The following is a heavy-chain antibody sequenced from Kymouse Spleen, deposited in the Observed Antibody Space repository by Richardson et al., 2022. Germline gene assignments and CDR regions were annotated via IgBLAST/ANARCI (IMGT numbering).Heavy chain of an antibody. D-gene: IGHD4-11,IGHD4-11*01. V-gene: IGHV4-34*01. CDR1: GGSFSGYY. J-gene: IGHJ6*02. CDR3: AREEVSNYYYGMDV. Sequence: QVQLQQWGAGLLKPSETLSLTCAVYGGSFSGYYWSWIRQPPGKGLEWIGEINHSGSTNYNPSLKSRVTISVDTSKNQFSLKLSSVTAADTAVYYCAREEVSNYYYGMDVWGQGTTVTVSS. CDR2: INHSGST.